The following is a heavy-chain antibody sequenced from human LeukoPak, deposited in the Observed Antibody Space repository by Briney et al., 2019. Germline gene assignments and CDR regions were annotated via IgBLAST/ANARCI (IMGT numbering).Heavy chain of an antibody. CDR1: GYTFTSYG. CDR3: ARDSSSSPSSVWFDP. CDR2: ISAYNGNT. J-gene: IGHJ5*02. V-gene: IGHV1-18*01. Sequence: ASVKVSCKASGYTFTSYGISWVRQAPGQGLEWMGWISAYNGNTNYAQKFQGRVTMTRDTSISTAYMELSRLRSDDTAVYYCARDSSSSPSSVWFDPWGQGTLVTVSS. D-gene: IGHD6-13*01.